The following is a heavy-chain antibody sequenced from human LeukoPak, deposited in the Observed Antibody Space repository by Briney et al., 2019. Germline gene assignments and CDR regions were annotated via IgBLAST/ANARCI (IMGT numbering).Heavy chain of an antibody. J-gene: IGHJ4*02. CDR3: AKAHVPYYYYSSGFDY. Sequence: GGSLRLSCAASGFTFSSYGMHWVRQAPGKGLEWVAVISYDGSNKYYADSVKGRFTISRDNSKNTLYLQMNSLRAEDTAVYYCAKAHVPYYYYSSGFDYWGQGTLVTVSS. D-gene: IGHD3-22*01. CDR1: GFTFSSYG. V-gene: IGHV3-30*18. CDR2: ISYDGSNK.